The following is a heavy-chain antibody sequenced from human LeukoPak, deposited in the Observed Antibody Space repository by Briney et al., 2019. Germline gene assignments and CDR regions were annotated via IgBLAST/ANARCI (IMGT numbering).Heavy chain of an antibody. Sequence: ASVKVSCKASGGTFSSYAISWVRQAPGQGLEWMGGIIPIFGTANYAQKFQGRVTITADESTSTAYMELSSLRSEDTAAYYCARGPDYLIDYWGQGTLVTVSS. V-gene: IGHV1-69*13. D-gene: IGHD2/OR15-2a*01. J-gene: IGHJ4*02. CDR2: IIPIFGTA. CDR3: ARGPDYLIDY. CDR1: GGTFSSYA.